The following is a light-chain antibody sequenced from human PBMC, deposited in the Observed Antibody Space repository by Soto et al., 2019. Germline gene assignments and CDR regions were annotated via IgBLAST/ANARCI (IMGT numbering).Light chain of an antibody. J-gene: IGLJ2*01. CDR1: SSDVGGYNY. Sequence: QSALTQPASVSGSPGHSITISCTGTSSDVGGYNYVSWYQQHPGKAPKLMIYDVSNRPSGVSNRFSGSKSGTTASLTISGLQAEDEADYYCSSYSSTGTLRVFGGGTQLTVL. CDR2: DVS. CDR3: SSYSSTGTLRV. V-gene: IGLV2-14*01.